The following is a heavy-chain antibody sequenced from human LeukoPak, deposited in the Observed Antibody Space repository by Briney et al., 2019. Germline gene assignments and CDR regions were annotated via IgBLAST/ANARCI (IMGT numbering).Heavy chain of an antibody. Sequence: GGSLRLSCAASGFTLRNAWMSWVRQAPGTGLEWVGRIKSKTDGGTTDYAAPVKGRFTISRDDSKNTLYLQMNSLKTEDTAVYYCTTQYSSGWYVAFDIWGQGTMVTVSS. CDR1: GFTLRNAW. CDR2: IKSKTDGGTT. J-gene: IGHJ3*02. V-gene: IGHV3-15*01. CDR3: TTQYSSGWYVAFDI. D-gene: IGHD6-19*01.